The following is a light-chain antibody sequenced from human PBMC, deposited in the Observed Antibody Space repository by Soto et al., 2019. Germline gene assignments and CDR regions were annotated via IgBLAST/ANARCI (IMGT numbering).Light chain of an antibody. V-gene: IGKV1-39*01. CDR2: AAS. J-gene: IGKJ5*01. CDR3: QQSYSTLSNS. Sequence: DIQMTQSPSSLSASVGDRVTITCRASESISRHLNWYQQKPGKAPNLLIYAASTLQNGVPSTFSGSRSGTDFTLTISRLEPEDFASYCWQQSYSTLSNSFGQGTRLEIK. CDR1: ESISRH.